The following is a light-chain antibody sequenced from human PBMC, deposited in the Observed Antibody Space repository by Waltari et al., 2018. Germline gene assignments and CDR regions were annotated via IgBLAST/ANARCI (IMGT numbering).Light chain of an antibody. J-gene: IGKJ1*01. V-gene: IGKV3-15*01. CDR2: GAS. Sequence: EKVMPQYPATPSASPRERATLSCRASQSVSSNLAWYQQKPGQAPRLLIYGASTRATGIPARFSGSGSGTEFTLTISSMQSEDFAVYYCQQYNNWPPWTFGQGTKVEIK. CDR3: QQYNNWPPWT. CDR1: QSVSSN.